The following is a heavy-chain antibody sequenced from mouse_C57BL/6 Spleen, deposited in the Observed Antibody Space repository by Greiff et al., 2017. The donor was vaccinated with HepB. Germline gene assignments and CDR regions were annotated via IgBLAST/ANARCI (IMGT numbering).Heavy chain of an antibody. V-gene: IGHV1-26*01. CDR1: GYTFTDYY. CDR3: ARSNYYGSSYWYFDV. Sequence: EVQLQQSGPELVKPGASVKISCKASGYTFTDYYMNWVKQSPGKSLEWIGDINPNNGGTSYNQKFKGKATLTVDKSSSTAYMELRSLPSEDSAVYDCARSNYYGSSYWYFDVWGTGTTVTVAS. CDR2: INPNNGGT. J-gene: IGHJ1*03. D-gene: IGHD1-1*01.